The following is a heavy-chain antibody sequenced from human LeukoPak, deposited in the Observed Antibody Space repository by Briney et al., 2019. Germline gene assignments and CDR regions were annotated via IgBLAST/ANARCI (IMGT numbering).Heavy chain of an antibody. CDR2: ITNDGNYE. V-gene: IGHV3-33*05. D-gene: IGHD7-27*01. J-gene: IGHJ4*02. CDR3: ARDSITGDNSLDF. CDR1: GLTFSTYG. Sequence: PGGSLRLSCAASGLTFSTYGMHWVRQAPGKGLEWVAVITNDGNYEKYADAVRGRFTISRDNSKNTLYLQMNSLSAEDTAVYYCARDSITGDNSLDFWGRGTLVTVSS.